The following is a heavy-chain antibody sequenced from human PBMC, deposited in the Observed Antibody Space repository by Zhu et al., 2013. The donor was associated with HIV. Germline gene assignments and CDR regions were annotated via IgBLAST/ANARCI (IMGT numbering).Heavy chain of an antibody. D-gene: IGHD6-19*01. Sequence: QVQLVQSGAEVKKPGASVKVSCKASGYTFTSYGISWVRQAPGQGLEWMGWISAYNGNTNYAQKLQGRVTMTTDTSTSTAYMELRSLRSDDTAVYYCARDGATRYSSGWYGFVRDYYYGMDVVGPRDHGHRLL. V-gene: IGHV1-18*01. CDR3: ARDGATRYSSGWYGFVRDYYYGMDV. CDR2: ISAYNGNT. J-gene: IGHJ6*02. CDR1: GYTFTSYG.